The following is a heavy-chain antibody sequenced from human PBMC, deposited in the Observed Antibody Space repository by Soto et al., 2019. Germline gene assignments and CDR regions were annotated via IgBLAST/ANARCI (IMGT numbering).Heavy chain of an antibody. D-gene: IGHD3-22*01. V-gene: IGHV3-33*01. J-gene: IGHJ4*02. CDR1: GFTFSSYG. Sequence: QVQLVESGGGVVQPGRSLRLSCAASGFTFSSYGMHWVRQAPGKGLEWVAVIWYDGSNKYYADSVKGRFTISRDNSKNTLYLQMNSLRAEDTAVYYCARDNDSSGYYNPFDYWGQGTLVTVSS. CDR3: ARDNDSSGYYNPFDY. CDR2: IWYDGSNK.